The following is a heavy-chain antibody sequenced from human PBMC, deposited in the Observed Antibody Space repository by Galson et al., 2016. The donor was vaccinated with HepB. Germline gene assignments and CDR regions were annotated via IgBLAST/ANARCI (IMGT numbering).Heavy chain of an antibody. D-gene: IGHD6-13*01. Sequence: SLRLSSATSGFTFTRYNMNWVRQAPGKGLEWVSSISSGSSYIYYADSVKGRFTISRDNVKKSLYLQMNSLRPEDTAVYYCARVREQQLLDALDIWGQGTMVTVSS. V-gene: IGHV3-21*01. CDR2: ISSGSSYI. CDR3: ARVREQQLLDALDI. J-gene: IGHJ3*02. CDR1: GFTFTRYN.